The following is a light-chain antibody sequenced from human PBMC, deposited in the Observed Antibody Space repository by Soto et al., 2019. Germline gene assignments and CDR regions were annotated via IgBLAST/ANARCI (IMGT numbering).Light chain of an antibody. CDR1: QSIGND. Sequence: EIVMTQSPVTLSVSPGEGATLSCWASQSIGNDVAWYQQRPGQAPRLLIYGASTRAPEIPARFSGSGSGTDFTLTISGLLSEDFALYYGQQYNNWPRTFGQGTNV. CDR2: GAS. CDR3: QQYNNWPRT. J-gene: IGKJ1*01. V-gene: IGKV3-15*01.